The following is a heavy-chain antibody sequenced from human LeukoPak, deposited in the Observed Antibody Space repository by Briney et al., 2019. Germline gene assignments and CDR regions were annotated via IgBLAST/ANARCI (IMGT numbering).Heavy chain of an antibody. CDR2: IKNGGAT. CDR3: TTVTHFYL. V-gene: IGHV3-15*01. CDR1: GFSFSGAW. J-gene: IGHJ4*02. D-gene: IGHD2-15*01. Sequence: GGSLRLSCAASGFSFSGAWWNWVRQAPGKGLEWVGRIKNGGATDYAAPVKGRFTISRDDPKATLYLQMNSLETEDTAIYFCTTVTHFYLGGQGILVTVSS.